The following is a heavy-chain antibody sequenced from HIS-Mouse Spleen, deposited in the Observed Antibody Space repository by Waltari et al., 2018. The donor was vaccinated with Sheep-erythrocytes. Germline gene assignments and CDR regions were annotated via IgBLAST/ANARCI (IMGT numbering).Heavy chain of an antibody. CDR3: ARGEGIFKFDY. D-gene: IGHD3-3*01. Sequence: QVQLQELGPGLVKPSQTLSLTCTVSGGSISSGGYYWSWIRQHPGKGLEWIGYIYYSGSTYYNPALKSRVTISVDTAKNQFSLKLSSVTAADTAVYYCARGEGIFKFDYWGQGTLVTVSS. CDR2: IYYSGST. V-gene: IGHV4-31*03. J-gene: IGHJ4*02. CDR1: GGSISSGGYY.